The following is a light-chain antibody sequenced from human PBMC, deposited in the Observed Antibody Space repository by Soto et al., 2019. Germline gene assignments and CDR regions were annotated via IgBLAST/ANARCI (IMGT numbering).Light chain of an antibody. V-gene: IGKV3-11*01. CDR2: DAS. CDR3: QQRSGWPPT. CDR1: QSVSSF. Sequence: EVVLTQSPATLSLSPGERATLSCRASQSVSSFLAWYQQKPGQAPRLLIYDASNRATDIPARFSGSGSGTDFTLTISSLEPEDSAIYFCQQRSGWPPTLGGGTKVDIK. J-gene: IGKJ4*01.